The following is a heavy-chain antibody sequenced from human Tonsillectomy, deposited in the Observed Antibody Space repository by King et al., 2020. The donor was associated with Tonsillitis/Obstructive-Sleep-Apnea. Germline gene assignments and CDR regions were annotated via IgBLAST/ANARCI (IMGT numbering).Heavy chain of an antibody. CDR2: IYSGGGT. Sequence: VQLVESGGGLIQPGGSLRLSCAASGFTVSRDYMTWVRQAPGKGLECVSVIYSGGGTYYADSVEGRFTISRNNTKNTVYLQMNSLRAEDTAVYYCASRYKWYDPLSIWGQGTMVTVSS. J-gene: IGHJ3*02. CDR3: ASRYKWYDPLSI. CDR1: GFTVSRDY. V-gene: IGHV3-53*01. D-gene: IGHD1-1*01.